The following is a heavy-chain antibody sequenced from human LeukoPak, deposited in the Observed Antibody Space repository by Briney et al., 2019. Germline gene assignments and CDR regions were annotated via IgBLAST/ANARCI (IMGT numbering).Heavy chain of an antibody. CDR3: ARGGPPPDYYYYMDV. V-gene: IGHV4-4*07. CDR1: SGSLSSYY. Sequence: SETLSLTCTLSSGSLSSYYWTWVRQPAGKGMEWIGRVTQRGTTSYNPSLKSRVTMSADTFKNQFSLKLTSVTAADSAVYFCARGGPPPDYYYYMDVWGEGTPVTISS. CDR2: VTQRGTT. J-gene: IGHJ6*03.